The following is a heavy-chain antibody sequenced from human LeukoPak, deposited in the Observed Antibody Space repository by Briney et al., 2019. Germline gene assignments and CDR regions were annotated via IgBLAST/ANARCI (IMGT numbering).Heavy chain of an antibody. D-gene: IGHD5-18*01. CDR3: ERGGQDTATPRVFDY. Sequence: SETLSLTCTVSGGSIGSGGYYWSWLRQNPGKGLEWIGYIYYSGSTYYNPSLKSRVTISVDTSKNQFSLKLSSVTAADTAVYYCERGGQDTATPRVFDYWGQGTLVTVSS. V-gene: IGHV4-31*03. CDR1: GGSIGSGGYY. CDR2: IYYSGST. J-gene: IGHJ4*02.